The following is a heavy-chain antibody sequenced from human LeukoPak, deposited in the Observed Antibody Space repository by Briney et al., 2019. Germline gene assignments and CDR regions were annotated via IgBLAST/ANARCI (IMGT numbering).Heavy chain of an antibody. J-gene: IGHJ4*02. CDR2: IYNSGST. Sequence: SETLSLTCTVSGSSISSGGYYWSWIRQHPGKGLEWIGHIYNSGSTYYNPSLKSRVTISVDTSKNQFSLKLTSGTAADTAVYYCARGRYSYGWNDYWGQGTLVTVSS. CDR3: ARGRYSYGWNDY. V-gene: IGHV4-31*03. CDR1: GSSISSGGYY. D-gene: IGHD5-18*01.